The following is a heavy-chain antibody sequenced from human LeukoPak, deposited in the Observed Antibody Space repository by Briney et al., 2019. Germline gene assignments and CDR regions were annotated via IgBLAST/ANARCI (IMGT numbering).Heavy chain of an antibody. CDR1: GYTFTGYY. CDR3: ARALYYYDSSGYIDY. CDR2: INPNSGGT. D-gene: IGHD3-22*01. J-gene: IGHJ4*02. Sequence: ASVKDSCKASGYTFTGYYMHWVRQAPGQGLEWMGWINPNSGGTNYAQKFQGRVTMTRDTSISTAYMELSRLRSDDTAVYYCARALYYYDSSGYIDYWGQGTLVTVSS. V-gene: IGHV1-2*02.